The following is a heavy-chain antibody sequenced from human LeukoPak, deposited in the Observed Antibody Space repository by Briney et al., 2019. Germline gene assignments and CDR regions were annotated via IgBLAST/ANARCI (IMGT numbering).Heavy chain of an antibody. CDR3: AKGWGTYYFDY. V-gene: IGHV3-30*02. CDR1: GFTFSNYG. Sequence: GGSLRLSCAASGFTFSNYGMHWVRQTPGKGLEWVALIRDDGSNEYYADSVKGRITISRDNSKNTLYLQMNSLRSEDTAVYYCAKGWGTYYFDYWGQGTLVTVSS. CDR2: IRDDGSNE. J-gene: IGHJ4*02. D-gene: IGHD3-16*01.